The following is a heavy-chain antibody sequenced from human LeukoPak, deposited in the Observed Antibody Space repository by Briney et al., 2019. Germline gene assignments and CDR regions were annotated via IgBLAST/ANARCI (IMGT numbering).Heavy chain of an antibody. J-gene: IGHJ6*02. CDR1: GGSISSGGYY. V-gene: IGHV4-31*03. CDR3: ARALPRGGRYSSSSVPYYYYYGMDV. D-gene: IGHD6-6*01. CDR2: IYYSGST. Sequence: KPSETLSLTCTVSGGSISSGGYYWSWIRQHPGKGLEWIGYIYYSGSTYYNPSLKSRVTISVDTSKNQFSLKLSSVTAADTAVYYCARALPRGGRYSSSSVPYYYYYGMDVWGQGTTVTVSS.